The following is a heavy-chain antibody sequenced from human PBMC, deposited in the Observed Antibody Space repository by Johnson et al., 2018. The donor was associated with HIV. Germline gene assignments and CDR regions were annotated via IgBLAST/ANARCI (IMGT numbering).Heavy chain of an antibody. Sequence: VQLVESGGGVVQPGRSLRLSCAASGFTFSSYAMHWVRQAPGKGLEWVAVISYDGSNKYYVDSVKGRFTISRDNSKNTLYLQMNSLRSEDTAVYYCARVATFGVVISDA. V-gene: IGHV3-30*04. CDR2: ISYDGSNK. J-gene: IGHJ3*01. D-gene: IGHD3-3*01. CDR3: ARVATFGVVISDA. CDR1: GFTFSSYA.